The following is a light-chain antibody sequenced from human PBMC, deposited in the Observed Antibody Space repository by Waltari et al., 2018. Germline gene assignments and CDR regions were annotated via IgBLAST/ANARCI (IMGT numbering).Light chain of an antibody. V-gene: IGLV1-40*01. Sequence: QSVLTQAPSVSGAPGQRVTISCPGGASRIAPFGFNWSPHLPGRVPKLLIYENTKRPSGVPDRFSGSKSGTSASLAIEGLQPEDEGDYYCQSYDNSLRGSLLFGGGTKVTV. CDR3: QSYDNSLRGSLL. CDR1: ASRIAPFG. J-gene: IGLJ3*02. CDR2: ENT.